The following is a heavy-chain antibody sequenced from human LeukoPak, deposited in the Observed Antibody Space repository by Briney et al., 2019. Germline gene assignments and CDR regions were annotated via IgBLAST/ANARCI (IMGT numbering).Heavy chain of an antibody. CDR3: ARDSYTRGDY. D-gene: IGHD3-10*01. Sequence: GGSLRLSCVASGFTFSSSWMSWVRQAPGKGLEWVANIKQDGSEENYVGSVKGRFTISRDNAKNSLYLQMNSLRAEDTAVYYCARDSYTRGDYWGQGTLVTVSS. V-gene: IGHV3-7*05. CDR2: IKQDGSEE. CDR1: GFTFSSSW. J-gene: IGHJ4*02.